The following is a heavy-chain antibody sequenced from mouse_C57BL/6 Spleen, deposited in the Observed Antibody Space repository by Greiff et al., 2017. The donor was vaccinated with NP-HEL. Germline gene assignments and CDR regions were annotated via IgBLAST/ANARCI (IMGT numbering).Heavy chain of an antibody. Sequence: QVQLQQPGAELVKPGASVKLSCKASGYTFTSYWMHWVKQRPGQGLEWIGMIHPNSGSTNYNEKFKSKATLTVDKSSSTAYMQLSSLTSEDSAVYYCARIHGSSIYYAMDYWGQGTSVTVSS. CDR1: GYTFTSYW. V-gene: IGHV1-64*01. CDR2: IHPNSGST. CDR3: ARIHGSSIYYAMDY. D-gene: IGHD1-1*01. J-gene: IGHJ4*01.